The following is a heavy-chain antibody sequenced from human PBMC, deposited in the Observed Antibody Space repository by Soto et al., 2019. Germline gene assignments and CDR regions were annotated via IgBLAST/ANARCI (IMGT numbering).Heavy chain of an antibody. D-gene: IGHD3-16*01. V-gene: IGHV4-59*01. Sequence: PSETLSLTCSVSGRSMSSNYWSRILQSPYKGLEWLGYVFYGGTDYNPSLGGRVSMSVETSKSQFSLKLTSVTVADTAVYYCASYRGALYFESWGPGILVTVSS. CDR1: GRSMSSNY. CDR2: VFYGGT. CDR3: ASYRGALYFES. J-gene: IGHJ4*02.